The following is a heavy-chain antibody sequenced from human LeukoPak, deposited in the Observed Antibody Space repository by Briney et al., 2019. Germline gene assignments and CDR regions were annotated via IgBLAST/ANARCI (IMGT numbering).Heavy chain of an antibody. J-gene: IGHJ4*02. V-gene: IGHV3-74*01. D-gene: IGHD3-10*01. CDR1: GIPFKCLW. CDR3: ARDYGSGSYPYYFDY. CDR2: IYADGSRT. Sequence: GSPELFCGASGIPFKCLWVDWGRQASGEGAVLVLRIYADGSRTTYADSVKGRFTISRDNAKNTLYLQMDSLRAEDTAVYYCARDYGSGSYPYYFDYWGQGILVTVSS.